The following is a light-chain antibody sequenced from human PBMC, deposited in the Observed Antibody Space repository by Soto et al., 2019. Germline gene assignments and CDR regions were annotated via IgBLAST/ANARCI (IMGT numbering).Light chain of an antibody. J-gene: IGLJ3*02. V-gene: IGLV2-14*03. CDR3: CSYATRTTWV. CDR2: DVS. CDR1: NIDVGAYDY. Sequence: QSALTQPASVSGSPGQSITISCTGTNIDVGAYDYVSWYQQHPGKAPTLMIYDVSNRPSGVSNRFSGSRSGNTASLTISGLQTEDEADYYCCSYATRTTWVFGGGTKLTVL.